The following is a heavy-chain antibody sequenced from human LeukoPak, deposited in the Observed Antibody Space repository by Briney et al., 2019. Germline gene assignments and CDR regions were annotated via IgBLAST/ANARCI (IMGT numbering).Heavy chain of an antibody. CDR2: INPSGGST. CDR3: AREKGAARAFDY. J-gene: IGHJ4*02. Sequence: GASVKVSXKASGYSFTSYYMHWVRQAPGQGLEWIGIINPSGGSTTYAQEFQGRVTMTRDTSTSTVYMQLSSLSSEDTAVYYCAREKGAARAFDYWGQGTLVTVSS. D-gene: IGHD6-6*01. CDR1: GYSFTSYY. V-gene: IGHV1-46*03.